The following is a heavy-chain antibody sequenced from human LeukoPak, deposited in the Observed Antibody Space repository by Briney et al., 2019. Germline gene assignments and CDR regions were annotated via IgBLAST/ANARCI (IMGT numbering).Heavy chain of an antibody. CDR2: VSQSGST. CDR1: GYSISSGYY. D-gene: IGHD4-11*01. Sequence: PSETLSLTCTVFGYSISSGYYWGWIRQPPGKGLEWIGSVSQSGSTYDNPSLKSRVTMSMDTSKNQFSVKMRAVTAADTAVYYCARSELNDYSRFWGQGILVAVSS. V-gene: IGHV4-38-2*02. J-gene: IGHJ4*02. CDR3: ARSELNDYSRF.